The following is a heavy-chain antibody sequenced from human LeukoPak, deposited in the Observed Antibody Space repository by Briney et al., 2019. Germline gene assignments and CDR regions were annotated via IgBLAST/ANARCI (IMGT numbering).Heavy chain of an antibody. CDR1: GYTFTSFD. Sequence: ASVKVSCKASGYTFTSFDINWVRQATGQGLEWMGYLSPSNGDTGYSQRLQGRVAMTRDTSMSTVYMELSSLGSEDTAVYYCATDLTAAGAFDIWGQGTMVTVSS. V-gene: IGHV1-8*01. CDR2: LSPSNGDT. J-gene: IGHJ3*02. CDR3: ATDLTAAGAFDI. D-gene: IGHD3-9*01.